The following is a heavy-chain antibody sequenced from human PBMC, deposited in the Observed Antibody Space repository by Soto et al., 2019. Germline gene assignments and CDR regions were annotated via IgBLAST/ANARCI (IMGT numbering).Heavy chain of an antibody. Sequence: GASVKVSCKASGGTFSSYAISWVRQAPGQGLEWMGGIIPIFGTANYAQKFQGRVTITADESTSTAYMELSSLRSEDTAVYYCASTQDTVLMVYAVGGGMAVWGQGTTVTVSS. D-gene: IGHD2-8*01. CDR3: ASTQDTVLMVYAVGGGMAV. CDR1: GGTFSSYA. V-gene: IGHV1-69*13. CDR2: IIPIFGTA. J-gene: IGHJ6*02.